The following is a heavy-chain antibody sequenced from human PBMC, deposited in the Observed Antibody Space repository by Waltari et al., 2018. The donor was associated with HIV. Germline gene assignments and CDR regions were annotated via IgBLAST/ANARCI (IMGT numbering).Heavy chain of an antibody. V-gene: IGHV4-34*01. D-gene: IGHD3-3*01. CDR1: GGSFSGHY. J-gene: IGHJ5*02. CDR2: INHSGST. Sequence: QVQLQQWGAGLLKPSETLSLTCAVYGGSFSGHYWSWIRQPPGKGLEWIGEINHSGSTNYNPSLKSRVTISVDTSKNQFSLKLSSVTAADTAVYYCARPRRITTHNWFDPWGQGTLVTVSS. CDR3: ARPRRITTHNWFDP.